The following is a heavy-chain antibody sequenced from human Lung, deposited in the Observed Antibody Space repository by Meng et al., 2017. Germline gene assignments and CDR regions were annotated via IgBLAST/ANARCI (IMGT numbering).Heavy chain of an antibody. CDR2: IIPIVATV. J-gene: IGHJ5*02. D-gene: IGHD5-12*01. V-gene: IGHV1-69*04. CDR3: ARGEYSTSSWLDP. Sequence: QVQLVQSGAEGKKRWTSVKVSCKASGDTFSNYGIGWVRQAPGQGLEWMGRIIPIVATVKYAQRFQGRVTITADKSTSTAYMELSSLTSEDTAVYYCARGEYSTSSWLDPWGQGTLVTVSS. CDR1: GDTFSNYG.